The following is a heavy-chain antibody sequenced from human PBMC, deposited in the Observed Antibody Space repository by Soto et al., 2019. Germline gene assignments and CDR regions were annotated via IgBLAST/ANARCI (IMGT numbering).Heavy chain of an antibody. J-gene: IGHJ4*01. CDR1: GFTFSSYT. V-gene: IGHV3-23*01. CDR3: AKCCQGGLHGTTDY. CDR2: ITENGGTT. D-gene: IGHD1-1*01. Sequence: PGGSLRLSCAASGFTFSSYTMTWVRQAPGKGLEWVSLITENGGTTYNTDSVKGRFTISRDNSKNTLYLQMNSLRAEDTAVYYGAKCCQGGLHGTTDYWGHGTLVTVSS.